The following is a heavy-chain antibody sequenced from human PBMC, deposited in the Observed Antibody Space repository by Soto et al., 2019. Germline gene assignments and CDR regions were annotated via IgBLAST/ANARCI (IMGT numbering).Heavy chain of an antibody. CDR3: AHLVVAGLTYYFDY. Sequence: QITLKESGPTLVKPTQTLTLTCTLSGFSLSTSTVGVGWIRQPPGKALEWLAFIYWDEDKRYSPSLKSSLNITKDTSKTQVVLAMTNMDPVDTATYYCAHLVVAGLTYYFDYWGQGTLVTVSS. CDR2: IYWDEDK. CDR1: GFSLSTSTVG. V-gene: IGHV2-5*02. D-gene: IGHD2-15*01. J-gene: IGHJ4*02.